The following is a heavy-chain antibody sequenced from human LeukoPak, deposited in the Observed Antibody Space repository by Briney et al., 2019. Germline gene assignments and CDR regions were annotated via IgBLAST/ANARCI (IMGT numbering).Heavy chain of an antibody. Sequence: GGSLRLSCAASGFTFSDYYMSWTRQAPGKGPEWVSYISSSGSTIYYADSVKGRFTISRDNAKNSLYLQMNSLRAEDTAVYYCARDYCSGGSCYGLVDYWGQGTLVTVSS. CDR1: GFTFSDYY. J-gene: IGHJ4*02. CDR2: ISSSGSTI. V-gene: IGHV3-11*04. CDR3: ARDYCSGGSCYGLVDY. D-gene: IGHD2-15*01.